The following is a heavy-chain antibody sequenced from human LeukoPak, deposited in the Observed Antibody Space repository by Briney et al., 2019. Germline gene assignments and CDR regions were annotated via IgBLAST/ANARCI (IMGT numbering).Heavy chain of an antibody. CDR1: GFTFNSYA. CDR2: ISYNGSNK. D-gene: IGHD3-22*01. Sequence: SGGSLRLSCAASGFTFNSYAMHWVRQAPGRGLQWVAVISYNGSNKYYADSVKGRFTISRDNSKNTLYLQMNSLRAEDTAVYYCARDGKGPHYYDSSEAFDYWGQGTLVTVSS. J-gene: IGHJ4*02. V-gene: IGHV3-30-3*01. CDR3: ARDGKGPHYYDSSEAFDY.